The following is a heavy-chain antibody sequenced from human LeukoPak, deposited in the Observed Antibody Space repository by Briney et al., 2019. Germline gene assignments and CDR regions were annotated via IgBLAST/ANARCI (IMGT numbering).Heavy chain of an antibody. J-gene: IGHJ5*02. V-gene: IGHV1-69*06. CDR2: IIPFFGRA. CDR1: GGTFSSYG. CDR3: ARDNNDYVWGSYRYGFDP. Sequence: ASVKASCKASGGTFSSYGISWVRQAPGQGLEWMGGIIPFFGRADYAQKFQGRVTITADKSTSTAYMDLTSLKSEDTAVYYCARDNNDYVWGSYRYGFDPWGQGTLVTVSS. D-gene: IGHD3-16*02.